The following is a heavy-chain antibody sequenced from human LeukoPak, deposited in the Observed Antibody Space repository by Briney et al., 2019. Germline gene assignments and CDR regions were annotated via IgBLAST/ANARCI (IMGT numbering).Heavy chain of an antibody. Sequence: GGSLRLSCAASGFTFSSYWMHWVRQAPGKGLVWVSRINTDGSSTSYADSVKGRFTISRDSAKNTLYLQMNSLRAEDTAVYYCARDGKTYYDFWSGPFNWFDPWGQGTLVTVSS. CDR1: GFTFSSYW. J-gene: IGHJ5*02. D-gene: IGHD3-3*01. CDR2: INTDGSST. V-gene: IGHV3-74*01. CDR3: ARDGKTYYDFWSGPFNWFDP.